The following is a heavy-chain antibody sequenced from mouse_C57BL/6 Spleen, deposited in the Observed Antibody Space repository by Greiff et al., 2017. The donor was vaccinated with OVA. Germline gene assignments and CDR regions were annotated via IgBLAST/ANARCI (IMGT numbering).Heavy chain of an antibody. D-gene: IGHD1-1*01. CDR3: ASHYYGSKRNYDY. CDR2: IYPGSGNT. Sequence: QVQLQQSGPELVKPGASVTISCKASGYSFTSYYIHWVKQRPGQGLEWIGWIYPGSGNTKYNEKFKGKATLTADTSSSTAYMQLSSLTSEDSAVYYCASHYYGSKRNYDYWGQGTTLTVSS. V-gene: IGHV1-66*01. CDR1: GYSFTSYY. J-gene: IGHJ2*01.